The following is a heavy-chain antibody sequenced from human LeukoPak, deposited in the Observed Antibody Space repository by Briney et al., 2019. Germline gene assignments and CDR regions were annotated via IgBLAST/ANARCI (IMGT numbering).Heavy chain of an antibody. D-gene: IGHD3-10*01. Sequence: SETLSLTCTVSGGSISSGEYYWSWIRQPPGKGLEWIGYIYYSGSTYYNPSLKSRVSISVDTSKNQFSLKLSSVTAADTAVYYCARGHAGSGRNWFDPWGQGTLVTVSS. J-gene: IGHJ5*02. CDR1: GGSISSGEYY. V-gene: IGHV4-30-4*01. CDR3: ARGHAGSGRNWFDP. CDR2: IYYSGST.